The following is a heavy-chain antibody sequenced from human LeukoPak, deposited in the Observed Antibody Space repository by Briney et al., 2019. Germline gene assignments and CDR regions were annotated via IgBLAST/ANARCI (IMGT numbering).Heavy chain of an antibody. CDR1: RFSFSNYW. V-gene: IGHV3-74*01. CDR3: ARDIVSGSGTLDY. Sequence: QPGGSLRRSCAASRFSFSNYWMHWVRQAPGKGLVWVSRVKSDGSNPSYADSVKGRFTISRDNAENMLYLQMNTLGAEDTAVYYCARDIVSGSGTLDYWGQGTLVTVSS. D-gene: IGHD3-10*01. CDR2: VKSDGSNP. J-gene: IGHJ4*02.